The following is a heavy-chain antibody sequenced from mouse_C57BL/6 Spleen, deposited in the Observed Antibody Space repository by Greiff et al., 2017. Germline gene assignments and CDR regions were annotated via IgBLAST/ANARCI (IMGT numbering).Heavy chain of an antibody. D-gene: IGHD2-5*01. J-gene: IGHJ3*01. Sequence: EVQGVESGGGLVKPGGSLKLSCAASGFTFSSYAMSWVRQTPEKRLEWVATISDGGSYTYYPDNVKGRFTISRDNAKNNLYLQMSHLKSEDTAMYYGARDSPSYYSNYGWFAYWGQGTLVTVSA. CDR2: ISDGGSYT. V-gene: IGHV5-4*01. CDR1: GFTFSSYA. CDR3: ARDSPSYYSNYGWFAY.